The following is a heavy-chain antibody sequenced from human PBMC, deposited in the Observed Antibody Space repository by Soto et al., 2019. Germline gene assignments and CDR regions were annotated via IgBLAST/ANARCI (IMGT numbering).Heavy chain of an antibody. CDR1: GFTVSSNY. D-gene: IGHD2-15*01. V-gene: IGHV3-66*01. CDR3: ARDVSCSGGSCNSYYYYYGMDV. Sequence: GGSLRLSCAASGFTVSSNYMSWVRQAPGKGLEWVSVIYSGGSTYYADSVKGRFTISRDNSKNTLYLQMNSLRAEDTAVYYCARDVSCSGGSCNSYYYYYGMDVWGQGTTVTVSS. J-gene: IGHJ6*02. CDR2: IYSGGST.